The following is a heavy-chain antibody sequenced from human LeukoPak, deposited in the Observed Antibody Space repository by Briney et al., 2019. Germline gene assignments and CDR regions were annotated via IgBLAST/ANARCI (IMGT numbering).Heavy chain of an antibody. J-gene: IGHJ4*02. V-gene: IGHV4-34*01. D-gene: IGHD3-3*01. Sequence: PSETLSLTCAVYGGSFSGYYWSWIRQPPGKGLEWIGEINHSGSTNYNPSLKSRVTISVDTSKNQFSLKLSSVTAADTAVYYCARTSGRYYDFWSGFRGNHDYWGQGTLVTVSS. CDR2: INHSGST. CDR1: GGSFSGYY. CDR3: ARTSGRYYDFWSGFRGNHDY.